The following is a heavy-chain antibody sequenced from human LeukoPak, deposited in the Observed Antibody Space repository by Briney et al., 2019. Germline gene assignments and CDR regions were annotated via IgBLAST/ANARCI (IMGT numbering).Heavy chain of an antibody. Sequence: PGASLRLSCAASGFTFSSYAMSWVRQAPGKGLEWGSAISVSGGSTYYADSVKGRFTFSRDTSKNTLYLQMKRLSAEDTAVYYCAKEVVAARRYYYYGMDVWGQGTTVTVSS. CDR2: ISVSGGST. V-gene: IGHV3-23*01. J-gene: IGHJ6*02. CDR1: GFTFSSYA. CDR3: AKEVVAARRYYYYGMDV. D-gene: IGHD6-6*01.